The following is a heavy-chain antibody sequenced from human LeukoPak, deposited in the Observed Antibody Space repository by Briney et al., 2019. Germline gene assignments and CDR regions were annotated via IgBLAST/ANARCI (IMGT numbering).Heavy chain of an antibody. CDR2: INMYNGNT. CDR1: GYTFTSYA. Sequence: GASVKVSCKASGYTFTSYAISWVRQAPGQGPEWMGWINMYNGNTNYAQKLQGRVTMTTDTSTSTAYMELRSLRSDDTAVYYCARVVGNYVWGSHRPEGCFDSWGQGTLVTVSS. J-gene: IGHJ4*02. CDR3: ARVVGNYVWGSHRPEGCFDS. V-gene: IGHV1-18*01. D-gene: IGHD3-16*02.